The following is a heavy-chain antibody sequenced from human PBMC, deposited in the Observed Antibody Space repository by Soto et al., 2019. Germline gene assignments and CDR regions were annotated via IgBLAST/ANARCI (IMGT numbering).Heavy chain of an antibody. CDR3: ARLERRAETEKNIRLNWFDP. CDR2: IYYSGST. V-gene: IGHV4-59*08. CDR1: GGSISSYY. J-gene: IGHJ5*02. Sequence: SETLSLTCTVSGGSISSYYWSWIRQPPGKGLEWIGYIYYSGSTNYNPSLKSRVTISVDTSKNQFSLKLSSVTAADTAEYYCARLERRAETEKNIRLNWFDPWGQGTLVTVSS. D-gene: IGHD1-1*01.